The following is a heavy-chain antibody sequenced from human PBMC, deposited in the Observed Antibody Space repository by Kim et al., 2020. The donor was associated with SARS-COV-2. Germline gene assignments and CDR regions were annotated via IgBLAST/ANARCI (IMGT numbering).Heavy chain of an antibody. D-gene: IGHD3-10*01. Sequence: RVTISVDTSKNQFALKLSSVTAADTAVYYCARAAGYGSGSYYKLDWFDPWGQGTLVTVSS. CDR3: ARAAGYGSGSYYKLDWFDP. V-gene: IGHV4-39*06. J-gene: IGHJ5*02.